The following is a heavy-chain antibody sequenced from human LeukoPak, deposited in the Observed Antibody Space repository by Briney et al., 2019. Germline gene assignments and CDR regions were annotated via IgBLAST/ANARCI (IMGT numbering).Heavy chain of an antibody. D-gene: IGHD2-2*01. CDR1: GVSISSYY. CDR2: IYYSGST. Sequence: SETLSLTCTVSGVSISSYYWSWIRQPPGKGLEWIGYIYYSGSTNYNPSLKSRVTISVDTSKNQYSLKLSSVTAADTAVYYCARAEVPATAYDYWGQGTLVTVSS. V-gene: IGHV4-59*01. CDR3: ARAEVPATAYDY. J-gene: IGHJ4*02.